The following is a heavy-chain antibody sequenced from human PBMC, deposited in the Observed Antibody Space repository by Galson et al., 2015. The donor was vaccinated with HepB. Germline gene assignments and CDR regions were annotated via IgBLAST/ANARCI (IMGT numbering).Heavy chain of an antibody. D-gene: IGHD1-1*01. CDR1: GFTFSSHS. CDR2: ISASGTIT. J-gene: IGHJ4*02. CDR3: ARDPSPTTGAWYYFDY. V-gene: IGHV3-48*02. Sequence: SLRLSCAASGFTFSSHSMAWVRQAPGKGLEWVSYISASGTITYYADSVRGRFTISRDNAKNSLYLQMNSLGDDDTAVYYCARDPSPTTGAWYYFDYWGQGTLVTVSS.